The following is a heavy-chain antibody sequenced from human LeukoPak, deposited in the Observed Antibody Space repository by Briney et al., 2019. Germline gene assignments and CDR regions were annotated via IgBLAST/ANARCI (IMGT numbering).Heavy chain of an antibody. Sequence: SVKVSCKASGGTYNNYAITWVRQAPGQGLEWVGGILPVFGTSNYAQRFQGRVTITADESTGTTYMELSSLRSEDTAVYYCARDPRGFYYGSGNYYYLDVWGKGTTVTVSS. CDR3: ARDPRGFYYGSGNYYYLDV. V-gene: IGHV1-69*01. D-gene: IGHD3-10*01. CDR1: GGTYNNYA. J-gene: IGHJ6*03. CDR2: ILPVFGTS.